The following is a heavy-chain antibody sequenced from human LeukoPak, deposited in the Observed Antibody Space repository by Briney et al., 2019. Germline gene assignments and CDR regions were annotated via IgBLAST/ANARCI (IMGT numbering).Heavy chain of an antibody. CDR2: IRSKAYGGTT. D-gene: IGHD3-10*01. CDR1: GFTFGDYA. J-gene: IGHJ4*02. V-gene: IGHV3-49*04. Sequence: GGSLRHSCTASGFTFGDYAMSWVRQAPGKGLEWVGFIRSKAYGGTTEYAASVKGRFTISRDDSKSIAYLQMNSLKTEDTAVYYCTRDHYGSGVIDYWGQGTLVTVSS. CDR3: TRDHYGSGVIDY.